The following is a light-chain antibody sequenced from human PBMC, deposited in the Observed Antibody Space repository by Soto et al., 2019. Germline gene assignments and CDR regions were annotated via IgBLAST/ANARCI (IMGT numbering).Light chain of an antibody. J-gene: IGLJ2*01. CDR2: DVS. Sequence: QSALTQPPPASGSPGQSVTISCTGTSSDVGGYNYVSWYQQHPGKAPKLMIYDVSKLSSGVPGRFSGSKSGNTASLTVSGLQAEDEADYYCCSYAGGNSLVFGGGTKLTVL. CDR3: CSYAGGNSLV. V-gene: IGLV2-8*01. CDR1: SSDVGGYNY.